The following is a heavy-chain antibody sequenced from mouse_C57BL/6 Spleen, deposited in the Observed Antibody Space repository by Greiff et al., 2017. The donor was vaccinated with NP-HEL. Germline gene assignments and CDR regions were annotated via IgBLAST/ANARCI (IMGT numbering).Heavy chain of an antibody. CDR1: GYTFTSYW. CDR3: ARGYSNYVYYAMDY. J-gene: IGHJ4*01. D-gene: IGHD2-5*01. CDR2: IDPSDSYT. Sequence: VQLQQSGAELVMPGASVKLSCKASGYTFTSYWMHWVKQRPGQGLEWIGEIDPSDSYTNYNQKFKGKSTLTVDKSSSTAYMQLSSLTSEDSAVYYCARGYSNYVYYAMDYWGQGTSVTVSS. V-gene: IGHV1-69*01.